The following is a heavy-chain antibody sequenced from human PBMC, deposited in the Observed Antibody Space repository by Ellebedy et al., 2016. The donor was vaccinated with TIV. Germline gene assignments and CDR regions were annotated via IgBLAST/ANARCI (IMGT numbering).Heavy chain of an antibody. V-gene: IGHV4-59*01. D-gene: IGHD3-3*01. CDR3: ARRKITIFGVTDAFEI. CDR2: IFYSGST. Sequence: MPSETLSLTCTVSGGSMRNYYWSWIRQPPGKGLEWLGQIFYSGSTNYNPSLRSRVTISVDTSKNQFSLRLSSVTAADTAVYYCARRKITIFGVTDAFEIWGQGTVVTVSS. CDR1: GGSMRNYY. J-gene: IGHJ3*02.